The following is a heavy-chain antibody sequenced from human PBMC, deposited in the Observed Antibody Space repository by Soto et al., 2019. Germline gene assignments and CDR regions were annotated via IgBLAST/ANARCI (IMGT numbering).Heavy chain of an antibody. CDR1: GGTFSSYA. D-gene: IGHD2-21*01. Sequence: SVKVSCKASGGTFSSYAISWVRQAPGQGLEWMGGIIPIFGTANYAQKFQGRVTITADESTSTAYMELSSLRSEDTAVYYCARIPIGFSGSRAPFDYWGQGTLVTVSS. J-gene: IGHJ4*02. V-gene: IGHV1-69*13. CDR2: IIPIFGTA. CDR3: ARIPIGFSGSRAPFDY.